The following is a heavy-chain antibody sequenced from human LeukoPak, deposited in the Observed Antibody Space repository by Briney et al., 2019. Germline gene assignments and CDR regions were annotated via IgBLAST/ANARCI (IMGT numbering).Heavy chain of an antibody. CDR3: AKVGLYSSSWKVLYYYYMDV. CDR2: IRYDGSNK. CDR1: GFTFSSYG. J-gene: IGHJ6*03. Sequence: GGSLRLSCAASGFTFSSYGMHWVRQAPGKGLEWVAFIRYDGSNKYYADSVKGRFTISRDNSKNTLYLQMNSLRAEDTAVYYCAKVGLYSSSWKVLYYYYMDVWGKGTTVTISS. V-gene: IGHV3-30*02. D-gene: IGHD6-13*01.